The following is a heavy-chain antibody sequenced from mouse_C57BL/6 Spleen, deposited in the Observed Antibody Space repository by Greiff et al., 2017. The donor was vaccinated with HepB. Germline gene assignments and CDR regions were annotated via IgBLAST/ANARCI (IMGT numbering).Heavy chain of an antibody. Sequence: QVQLQQSGAELARPGASVKMSCKASGYTFTSYTMHWVKQRPGQGLEWIGYINPSSGYTKYNQKFKDKATLTADKSSSTAYMQLSSLTSEDSAVYYCASITTVVADYWGQGTTLKVSS. V-gene: IGHV1-4*01. J-gene: IGHJ2*01. CDR3: ASITTVVADY. CDR1: GYTFTSYT. CDR2: INPSSGYT. D-gene: IGHD1-1*01.